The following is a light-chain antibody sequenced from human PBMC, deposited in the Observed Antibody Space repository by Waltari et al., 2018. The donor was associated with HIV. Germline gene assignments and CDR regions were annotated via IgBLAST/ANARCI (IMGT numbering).Light chain of an antibody. J-gene: IGKJ5*01. CDR2: GAS. CDR1: QSVSSS. CDR3: HQRSNWPIT. Sequence: EIVLTQSPATLSLSPGERATPSCRASQSVSSSLAWYQQKPGQAPRLLISGASSMATGIPARFSGSGSGTDFTLTISSLEPGDFGVYYCHQRSNWPITFGQGTRLEIK. V-gene: IGKV3-11*01.